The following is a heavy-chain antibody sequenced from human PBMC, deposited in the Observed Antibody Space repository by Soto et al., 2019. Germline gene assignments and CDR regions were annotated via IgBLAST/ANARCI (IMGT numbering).Heavy chain of an antibody. D-gene: IGHD1-26*01. CDR3: ARKVLVRANWFDP. CDR1: GGSISSGGYS. Sequence: SETLSLTCAVSGGSISSGGYSWSWIRQPPGRGLEWIGYIYHSGSSYSNPSIRSSVTIAVDRYKNQFFLKLSSVTAADAAWYYCARKVLVRANWFDPWGQGTLVTVSS. J-gene: IGHJ5*02. V-gene: IGHV4-30-2*01. CDR2: IYHSGSS.